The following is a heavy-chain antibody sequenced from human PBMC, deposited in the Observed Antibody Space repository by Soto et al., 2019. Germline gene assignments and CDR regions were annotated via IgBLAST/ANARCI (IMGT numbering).Heavy chain of an antibody. V-gene: IGHV3-53*01. CDR1: GFTVSSND. CDR3: AREGRGALADYYYGMDV. J-gene: IGHJ6*02. Sequence: GGSLRLSCAASGFTVSSNDMSWVRQAPGKGLEWVSVIYSGGSTYYADSVKGRFTISRDNSKNTLYLQMNSLRVEDTAVYYCAREGRGALADYYYGMDVWGQGTTVTVSS. D-gene: IGHD3-10*01. CDR2: IYSGGST.